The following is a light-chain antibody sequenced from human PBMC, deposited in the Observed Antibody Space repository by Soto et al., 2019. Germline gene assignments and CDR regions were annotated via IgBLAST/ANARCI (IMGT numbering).Light chain of an antibody. CDR1: SSDVGGYNY. CDR2: DVS. J-gene: IGLJ1*01. V-gene: IGLV2-14*03. CDR3: CSYTTNTTHQIV. Sequence: QSVLTQPASVSGSPGQSITISCTGTSSDVGGYNYVSWYQQHPGKAPKFMIYDVSSRPSGVSNRFSGSKSGNTASLTISGLQAEDEADYYCCSYTTNTTHQIVFGTGTKVTVL.